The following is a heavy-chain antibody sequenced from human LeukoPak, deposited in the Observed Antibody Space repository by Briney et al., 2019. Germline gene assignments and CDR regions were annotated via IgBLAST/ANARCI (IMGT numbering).Heavy chain of an antibody. J-gene: IGHJ4*02. CDR1: GYSFTSYW. CDR3: ARRGSSGWTNYFGY. D-gene: IGHD6-19*01. Sequence: GESLKISCEGSGYSFTSYWIGWVRQLPGKGLEWMGIIYPGDSDTRYSPSFQGQVTISADKSTSTAYLQWSSLKASGTAMYFCARRGSSGWTNYFGYWGQGPLVTVSS. V-gene: IGHV5-51*01. CDR2: IYPGDSDT.